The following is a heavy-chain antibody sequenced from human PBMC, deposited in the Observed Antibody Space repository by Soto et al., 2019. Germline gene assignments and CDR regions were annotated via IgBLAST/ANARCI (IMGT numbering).Heavy chain of an antibody. CDR2: IWHDGSDK. CDR3: ARRGSSWSYSHLDS. Sequence: QVHLVESGGGVVQPGRSLRLSCAASGFTFSNHGMHWVRQAPGKGLEWVAVIWHDGSDKYYADSVKGRFTISRDNSKNTLYLEMNSLRAEDTAVYYCARRGSSWSYSHLDSWGQGTLVTVSS. J-gene: IGHJ4*02. CDR1: GFTFSNHG. V-gene: IGHV3-33*01. D-gene: IGHD1-26*01.